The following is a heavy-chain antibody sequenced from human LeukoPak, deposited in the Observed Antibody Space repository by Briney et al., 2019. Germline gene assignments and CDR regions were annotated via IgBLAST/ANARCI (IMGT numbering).Heavy chain of an antibody. CDR3: ARELPGCSSGSCYHDPRHYYYYYMDV. D-gene: IGHD2-2*01. CDR2: ISSSSSHI. V-gene: IGHV3-21*01. J-gene: IGHJ6*03. Sequence: PGGSLRLSCAASGFTFSSYSMDWVRQAPGKGLEWVSSISSSSSHIYYTDSERGRFTLSRDNAKKSLYLQMNSLRAEDTAVYFCARELPGCSSGSCYHDPRHYYYYYMDVWGKGTTVAISS. CDR1: GFTFSSYS.